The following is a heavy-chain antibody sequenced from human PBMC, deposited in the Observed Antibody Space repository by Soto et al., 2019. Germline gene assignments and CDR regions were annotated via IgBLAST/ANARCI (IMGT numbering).Heavy chain of an antibody. CDR2: IYYSGST. V-gene: IGHV4-59*01. CDR1: GGSISSYY. J-gene: IGHJ6*02. CDR3: ERTSDYDGMDV. Sequence: SETLSLTCTVSGGSISSYYWSWIRQPPGKGLEWIGYIYYSGSTNYNPSLKSRVTISVDTSKNQFSLKLSSVTAADTAVYYCERTSDYDGMDVWGQGTRVTVSS.